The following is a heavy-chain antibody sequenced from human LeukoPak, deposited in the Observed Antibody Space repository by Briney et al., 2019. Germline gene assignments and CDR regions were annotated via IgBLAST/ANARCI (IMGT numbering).Heavy chain of an antibody. V-gene: IGHV3-21*04. CDR1: GFTFSIYN. CDR3: VRDRGDYVFDF. CDR2: ISTRSVYI. Sequence: GGPLRLSCAASGFTFSIYNMNRVRQAPGKGLEWVSCISTRSVYIYYAVSVKGRFTISRHNTKNSLYLQMNSLRAEDTAIYYCVRDRGDYVFDFWGRGTLVTVSS. D-gene: IGHD4-17*01. J-gene: IGHJ4*02.